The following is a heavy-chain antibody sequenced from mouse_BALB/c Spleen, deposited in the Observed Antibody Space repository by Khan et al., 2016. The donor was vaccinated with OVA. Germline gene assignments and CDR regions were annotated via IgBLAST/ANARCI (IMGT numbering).Heavy chain of an antibody. J-gene: IGHJ3*01. CDR1: GYTFTSYW. CDR3: AGGGYGSLAY. V-gene: IGHV1S81*02. D-gene: IGHD2-2*01. Sequence: VQLQQSGAEVVNPGASVKLSCKASGYTFTSYWMHWVKQRPGQGLEWIGYINPNNGRAHQNEKFKSKATLTVDKSSSTAYLQISSLTSEDSAVHYCAGGGYGSLAYWGQGTLVTVSA. CDR2: INPNNGRA.